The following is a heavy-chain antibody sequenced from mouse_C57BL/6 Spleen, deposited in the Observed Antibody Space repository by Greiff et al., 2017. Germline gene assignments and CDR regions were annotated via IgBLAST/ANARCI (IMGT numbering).Heavy chain of an antibody. Sequence: EVQLQESGGGLVKPGGSLKLSCAASGFTFSSYTMSWVRQTPEKRLEWVATISGGGGNTYYPDSVKGRFTISRDNAKNTLYLQMSSLRSEDTALYYCARHAANSYYFDYWGQGTTLTVSS. V-gene: IGHV5-9*01. CDR3: ARHAANSYYFDY. J-gene: IGHJ2*01. CDR1: GFTFSSYT. D-gene: IGHD1-2*01. CDR2: ISGGGGNT.